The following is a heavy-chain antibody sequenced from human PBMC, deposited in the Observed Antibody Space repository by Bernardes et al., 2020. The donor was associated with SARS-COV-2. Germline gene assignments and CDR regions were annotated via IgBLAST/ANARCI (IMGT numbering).Heavy chain of an antibody. CDR3: ARGGATRYYYYGMDV. V-gene: IGHV3-23*01. J-gene: IGHJ6*02. CDR1: GFTFSDYA. CDR2: ISSDGGTT. D-gene: IGHD1-26*01. Sequence: GGSLRLSCAASGFTFSDYAMNWVRQAPGKGLEWVSPISSDGGTTYYAGSVKGRFTISRENAKNSLYLQMNSLRAGDTAVYYCARGGATRYYYYGMDVWGQGTTVTVSS.